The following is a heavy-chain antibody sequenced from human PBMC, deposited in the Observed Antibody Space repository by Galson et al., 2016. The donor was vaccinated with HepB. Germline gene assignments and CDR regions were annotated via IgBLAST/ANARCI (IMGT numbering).Heavy chain of an antibody. V-gene: IGHV3-33*01. J-gene: IGHJ6*03. CDR2: IWYDGNNK. CDR3: ARTSHRECTGTRCVNFRYYYYYMDV. D-gene: IGHD2-2*01. CDR1: GFTFSSYG. Sequence: SLRLSCAASGFTFSSYGMHWVRQAPGKGLEWVALIWYDGNNKYYADSVKGRFTISRDNSKNTLYLQMNSLRAEDTAVYYCARTSHRECTGTRCVNFRYYYYYMDVWGKGTTVTVSS.